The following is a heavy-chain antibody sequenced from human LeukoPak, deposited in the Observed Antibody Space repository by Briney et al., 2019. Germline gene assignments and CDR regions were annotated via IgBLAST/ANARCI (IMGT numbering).Heavy chain of an antibody. CDR2: INHSGST. CDR3: ARGLEHYYDSSGYLRI. J-gene: IGHJ3*02. CDR1: GGSFSGYY. V-gene: IGHV4-34*01. Sequence: SETLSLTCAVYGGSFSGYYWSWIRQPPGKGLEWIGEINHSGSTNYNPSLKSRVTISVDASKNQFSLKLSSVTAADTAVYYCARGLEHYYDSSGYLRIWGQGTMDTVSS. D-gene: IGHD3-22*01.